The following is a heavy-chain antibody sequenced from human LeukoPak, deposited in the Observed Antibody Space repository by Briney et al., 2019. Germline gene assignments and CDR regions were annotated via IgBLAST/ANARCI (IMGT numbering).Heavy chain of an antibody. V-gene: IGHV1-2*02. D-gene: IGHD5-24*01. CDR2: IYPNNGAT. CDR1: GYTFSGSGWN. J-gene: IGHJ4*02. CDR3: ARDGPSEMVAFDN. Sequence: ASVTVTFKCSGYTFSGSGWNLYWLRQAPGQGLECFACIYPNNGATSYAHTVKGSVTITRDTSVSTLSLKLSRLRPDETAVYFCARDGPSEMVAFDNWGQGTLVTVSS.